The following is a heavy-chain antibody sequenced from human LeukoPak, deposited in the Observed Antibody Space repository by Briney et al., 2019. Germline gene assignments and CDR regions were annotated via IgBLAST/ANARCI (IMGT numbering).Heavy chain of an antibody. CDR2: ISWNSGSI. CDR3: AAADSSGPFDY. CDR1: GFTFDNHD. J-gene: IGHJ4*02. D-gene: IGHD3-22*01. Sequence: TGGSLRLSCAASGFTFDNHDMHWVRQAPGKGLEWVSGISWNSGSIGYADSVKGRFTISRDNAKNSLYLQMDSLRAEDTALYYCAAADSSGPFDYWGQGTLVTVSS. V-gene: IGHV3-9*01.